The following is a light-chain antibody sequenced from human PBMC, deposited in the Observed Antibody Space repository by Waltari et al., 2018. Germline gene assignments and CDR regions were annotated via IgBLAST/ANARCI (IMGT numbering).Light chain of an antibody. CDR2: RDN. J-gene: IGLJ2*01. Sequence: QPVLIQPPSASGTPGQRVTISCSGSSPNIGSNSVYWYPQVPGTAPKLLMYRDNWRPSGVPDRFSGSKSGTSASLAISGVRSEDEADYHCAAWDDVLSGVVFGGGTKLIVL. CDR1: SPNIGSNS. CDR3: AAWDDVLSGVV. V-gene: IGLV1-47*01.